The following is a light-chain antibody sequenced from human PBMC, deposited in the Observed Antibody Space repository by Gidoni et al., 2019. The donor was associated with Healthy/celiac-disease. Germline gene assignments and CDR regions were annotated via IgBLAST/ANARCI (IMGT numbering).Light chain of an antibody. CDR1: QTVLYSSNNKNY. V-gene: IGKV4-1*01. CDR2: WAS. CDR3: QQYYSTLWT. Sequence: DIVLTQSPYSLPVSPGQGATINCKSSQTVLYSSNNKNYLAWYQQKPGQPPKLLIYWASTRESGVPDRFSGSGSGTDFTLTISSLQAEDVAVYYCQQYYSTLWTFGQGTKVEIK. J-gene: IGKJ1*01.